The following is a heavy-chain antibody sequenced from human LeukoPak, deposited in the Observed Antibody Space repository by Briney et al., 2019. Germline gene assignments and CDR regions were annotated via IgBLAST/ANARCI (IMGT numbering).Heavy chain of an antibody. D-gene: IGHD6-6*01. J-gene: IGHJ6*02. CDR2: IYRSGST. Sequence: SETLSLTCTVSGGSISNYYWSWIRQPAGKGLEWIGRIYRSGSTNYNPSLKSRVTISVDTSKNQFSLKLSSVTAADTAVYYCARHGDYSSSSPLDYYYYGMDVWGQGTTVTVSS. CDR3: ARHGDYSSSSPLDYYYYGMDV. V-gene: IGHV4-4*07. CDR1: GGSISNYY.